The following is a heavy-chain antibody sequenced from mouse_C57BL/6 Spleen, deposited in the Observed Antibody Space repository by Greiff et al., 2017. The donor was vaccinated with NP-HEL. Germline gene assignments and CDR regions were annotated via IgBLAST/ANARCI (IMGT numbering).Heavy chain of an antibody. CDR1: GYTFTSYW. CDR3: ARDTTVVGGYFDV. J-gene: IGHJ1*03. D-gene: IGHD1-1*01. V-gene: IGHV1-64*01. CDR2: IHPNSGST. Sequence: QVQLQQPGAELVKPGASVKLSCKASGYTFTSYWMHWVKQRPGQGLEWIGMIHPNSGSTNYNEKFKSKATLTVDKSSSTAYLQLSSLTSEDTAVYYCARDTTVVGGYFDVWGTGTTVTVSS.